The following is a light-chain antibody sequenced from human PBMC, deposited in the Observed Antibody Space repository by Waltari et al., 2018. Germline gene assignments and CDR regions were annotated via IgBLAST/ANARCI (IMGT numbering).Light chain of an antibody. V-gene: IGKV3-11*01. CDR2: DAS. CDR3: QQRSSWPLT. J-gene: IGKJ4*01. Sequence: EIVLTQSPATLSLSPGERAKLSCRASESVSTFLAWYQQKPGQAPRLLIYDASNRATGIPARFSGSGSGTDFTLSISSLDPEDFAVYYCQQRSSWPLTFGGGTKVEIK. CDR1: ESVSTF.